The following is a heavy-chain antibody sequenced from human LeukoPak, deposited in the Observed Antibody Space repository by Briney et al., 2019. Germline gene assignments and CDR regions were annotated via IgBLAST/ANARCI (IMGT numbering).Heavy chain of an antibody. CDR1: GFTFSSYW. CDR3: ASSMIVAGQDAFDI. D-gene: IGHD3-22*01. CDR2: IKQDGSEK. Sequence: PGGSLRLSCAASGFTFSSYWMSWVRQAPGKGLEWVANIKQDGSEKYYVDSVKGRFTISRDNAKNSLYLQMNSLRAEDTAVYYCASSMIVAGQDAFDIWGQGTMVTVSS. V-gene: IGHV3-7*01. J-gene: IGHJ3*02.